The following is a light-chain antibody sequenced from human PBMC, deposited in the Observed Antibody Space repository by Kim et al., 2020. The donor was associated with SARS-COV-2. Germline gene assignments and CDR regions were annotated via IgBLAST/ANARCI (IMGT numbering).Light chain of an antibody. Sequence: SYELTQPPSVSVAPGKTARITCGGNNIGSKSVHWYQQKPGQAPVLVIYHDSDRPSGIPERFSGSNSGNTATLTISRVEAGDEADYYCQVWDSSSGLPVFGGGTQLTVL. V-gene: IGLV3-21*04. CDR2: HDS. CDR3: QVWDSSSGLPV. CDR1: NIGSKS. J-gene: IGLJ3*02.